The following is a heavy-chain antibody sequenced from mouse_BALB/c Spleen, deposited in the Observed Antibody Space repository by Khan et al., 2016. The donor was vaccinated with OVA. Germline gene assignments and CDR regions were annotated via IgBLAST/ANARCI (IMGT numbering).Heavy chain of an antibody. J-gene: IGHJ4*01. V-gene: IGHV2-6-1*01. D-gene: IGHD2-10*01. CDR1: GFSLTTYG. CDR3: ARQPYYHYNIMDY. CDR2: IWSDGTT. Sequence: QVQLKESGPGLAAPSQSLSITCTISGFSLTTYGVHWVRQPPGKGLEWLVVIWSDGTTNYNSALKSRLTITKDNSPRQVFLKMNRLQTDNTAIYFCARQPYYHYNIMDYWGQGTSFTVSS.